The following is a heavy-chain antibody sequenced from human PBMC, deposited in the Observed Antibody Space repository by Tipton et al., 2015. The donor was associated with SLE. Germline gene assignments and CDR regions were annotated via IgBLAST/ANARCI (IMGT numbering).Heavy chain of an antibody. CDR1: GYTFTSYA. V-gene: IGHV1-18*01. Sequence: QSGAEVKKPGASVKVSCKTSGYTFTSYAISWVRQVPGQGLEWMGWISAYNGNTNYAQKLQGRVTMTTDTSTSTAYMELRSLRSDDTAVYYCARDRRVAAAATPPDYWSQGTLVTVSS. CDR3: ARDRRVAAAATPPDY. J-gene: IGHJ4*02. D-gene: IGHD6-13*01. CDR2: ISAYNGNT.